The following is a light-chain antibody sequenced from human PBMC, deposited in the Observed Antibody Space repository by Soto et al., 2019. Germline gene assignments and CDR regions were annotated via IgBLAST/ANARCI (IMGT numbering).Light chain of an antibody. J-gene: IGKJ1*01. CDR3: QQYNSYRT. V-gene: IGKV1-9*01. Sequence: DIQLTQSPSFLSASVGDRVTITCRASQGISSYLAWYQQKPGKAPSLLIHTASSLESGVPSRFSGSGSGTEFTLTISSLQPDDFATYYCQQYNSYRTFGQGTKVDIK. CDR2: TAS. CDR1: QGISSY.